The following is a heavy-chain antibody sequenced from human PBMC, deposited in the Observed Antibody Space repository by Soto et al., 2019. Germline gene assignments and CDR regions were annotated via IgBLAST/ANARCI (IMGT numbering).Heavy chain of an antibody. CDR1: GYIFTTYG. D-gene: IGHD3-10*01. J-gene: IGHJ4*02. CDR2: ISPYNGNT. Sequence: ASVKVSCKASGYIFTTYGSSWVRQAPGQGLEWMGWISPYNGNTNYAQKFQGRVTMATDVSTNTAFMELSSLRSDDTAVYYCARFAMVRPNDYWGQGTLVTVSS. V-gene: IGHV1-18*01. CDR3: ARFAMVRPNDY.